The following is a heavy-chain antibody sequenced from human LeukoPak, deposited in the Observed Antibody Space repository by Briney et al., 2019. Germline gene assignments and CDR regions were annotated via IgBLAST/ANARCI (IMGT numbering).Heavy chain of an antibody. J-gene: IGHJ4*02. V-gene: IGHV3-30*03. D-gene: IGHD3-9*01. CDR3: AREGGSEVYDILSYFDY. Sequence: GRSLRLSCAASGFTFSSYGMHWVRQAPGKGLEWVAVISYDGSNKYYADSVKGRFTISRDNSKNTLYLQMNSLRAEDTAVYYCAREGGSEVYDILSYFDYWGQGTLVTVSS. CDR1: GFTFSSYG. CDR2: ISYDGSNK.